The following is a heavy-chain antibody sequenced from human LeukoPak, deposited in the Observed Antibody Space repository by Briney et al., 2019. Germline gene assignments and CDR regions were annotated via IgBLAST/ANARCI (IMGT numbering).Heavy chain of an antibody. J-gene: IGHJ2*01. CDR1: GFTFGSYW. CDR3: ARGLRVDRFDL. Sequence: PGGSLRLSCEASGFTFGSYWMHWVRQAPGKGLVWVSRVNSDGSSTTYADSVKGRFTISRDNAKNTLYLQMNSLRADDTAVYYCARGLRVDRFDLWGRGTLVSVSS. CDR2: VNSDGSST. V-gene: IGHV3-74*01.